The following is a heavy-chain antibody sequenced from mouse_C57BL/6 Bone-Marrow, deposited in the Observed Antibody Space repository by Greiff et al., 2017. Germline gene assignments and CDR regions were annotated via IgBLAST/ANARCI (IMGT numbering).Heavy chain of an antibody. D-gene: IGHD4-1*01. V-gene: IGHV7-1*01. CDR2: SRNKANDYTT. CDR1: GFTFSDFY. CDR3: ARDLGRGYFDY. J-gene: IGHJ2*01. Sequence: EVMLVESGGGLVQSGRSLRLSCATSGFTFSDFYMAWVRQAPGKGLEWIAASRNKANDYTTEYSASVKGRFIVSRDTSQSILYLQMIALRAEDTAIYYCARDLGRGYFDYWGQGTTLTVSS.